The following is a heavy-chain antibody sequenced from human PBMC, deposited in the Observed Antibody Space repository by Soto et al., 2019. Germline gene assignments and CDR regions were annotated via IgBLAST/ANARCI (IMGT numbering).Heavy chain of an antibody. CDR3: AKDLPYDYVWGSYRPIFYYYGMDV. CDR1: GFTFSSYA. V-gene: IGHV3-23*01. Sequence: PGGSLRLSCAASGFTFSSYAMSWVRQAPGKGLEWVSVISGSEGSTYYADSVKGRFIISRDTSKNTLYLQMKSLRAEDTAVYYCAKDLPYDYVWGSYRPIFYYYGMDVWGQGTTVTVSS. D-gene: IGHD3-16*02. CDR2: ISGSEGST. J-gene: IGHJ6*02.